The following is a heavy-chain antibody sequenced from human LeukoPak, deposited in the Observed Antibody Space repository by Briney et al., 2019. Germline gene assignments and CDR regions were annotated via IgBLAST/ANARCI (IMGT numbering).Heavy chain of an antibody. CDR3: ARVKVGITYWFDP. D-gene: IGHD1-26*01. CDR1: GFTVNYNY. J-gene: IGHJ5*02. CDR2: IYSGGST. Sequence: QSGGSLRLSCTASGFTVNYNYMSWVRQAPGKGLEWVSVIYSGGSTYYADSVKGRFTISRDDSKNTVYLQMNSLRVEDTAVYYCARVKVGITYWFDPWGQGTLVTVSS. V-gene: IGHV3-66*01.